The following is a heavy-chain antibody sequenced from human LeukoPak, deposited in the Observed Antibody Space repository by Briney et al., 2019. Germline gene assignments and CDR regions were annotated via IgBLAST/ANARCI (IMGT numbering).Heavy chain of an antibody. V-gene: IGHV3-21*01. Sequence: GGSLRLSCAASGFTFSNYGMNWVRQASGKGLEWVSYISSSSSYIYYADSVKGRFTISRDNAKNSLYLQMNSLRAEDTAVYYCAKVLEQLVPDYWGQGTLVTVSS. CDR1: GFTFSNYG. CDR2: ISSSSSYI. D-gene: IGHD6-6*01. J-gene: IGHJ4*02. CDR3: AKVLEQLVPDY.